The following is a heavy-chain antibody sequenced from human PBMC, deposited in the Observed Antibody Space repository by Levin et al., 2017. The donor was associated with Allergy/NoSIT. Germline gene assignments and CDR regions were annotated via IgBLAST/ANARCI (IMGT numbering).Heavy chain of an antibody. CDR1: GFTFSSYS. CDR3: ARDPAPAWGDYFGYYYYYMDV. J-gene: IGHJ6*03. CDR2: ISSSSSTI. D-gene: IGHD4-17*01. V-gene: IGHV3-48*01. Sequence: GESLKISCAASGFTFSSYSMNWVRQAPGKGLEWVSYISSSSSTIYYADSVKGRFTISRDNAKNSLYLQMNSLRAEDTAVYYCARDPAPAWGDYFGYYYYYMDVWGKGTTVTVSS.